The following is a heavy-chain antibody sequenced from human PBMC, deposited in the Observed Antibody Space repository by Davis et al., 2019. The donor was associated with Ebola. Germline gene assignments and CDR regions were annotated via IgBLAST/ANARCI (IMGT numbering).Heavy chain of an antibody. V-gene: IGHV4-30-2*01. J-gene: IGHJ4*02. CDR2: IYYSGST. D-gene: IGHD5-24*01. CDR1: GGSISSGGYS. Sequence: MPSETLSLTCAVSGGSISSGGYSWSWIRQPPGKGLEWIGYIYYSGSTYYNPSLKSRVTISVDTSKNQFSLKLSSVTAADTAVYYCARVVVEMATAFDYWGQGTLVTVSS. CDR3: ARVVVEMATAFDY.